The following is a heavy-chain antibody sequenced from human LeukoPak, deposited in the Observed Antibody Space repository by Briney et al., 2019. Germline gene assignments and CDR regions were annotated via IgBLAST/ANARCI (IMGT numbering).Heavy chain of an antibody. V-gene: IGHV3-23*01. J-gene: IGHJ4*02. CDR2: ISGGGGST. CDR1: GFTFSSYG. CDR3: ARGGAAMVNY. Sequence: GGALRLSCAASGFTFSSYGMSWVRQAPGKGLEWVSAISGGGGSTYYADPVKGRFTISRDNAKNSLYLQMNSLRAEDTAVYYCARGGAAMVNYWGQGTLVTVSS. D-gene: IGHD5-18*01.